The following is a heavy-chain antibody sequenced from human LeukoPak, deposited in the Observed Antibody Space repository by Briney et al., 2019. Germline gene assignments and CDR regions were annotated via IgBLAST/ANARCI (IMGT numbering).Heavy chain of an antibody. CDR3: ARVRGVISYYMDV. V-gene: IGHV4-39*07. J-gene: IGHJ6*03. Sequence: SETLSLTCTVSGASISGSGYYWGWIRQPPGKGLEWIGSIYSSGSTYYNASLKSRVTMSVDTSKNQFSLRLSSVTAADTAVYYCARVRGVISYYMDVWGKGTTVTVSS. D-gene: IGHD2-21*01. CDR1: GASISGSGYY. CDR2: IYSSGST.